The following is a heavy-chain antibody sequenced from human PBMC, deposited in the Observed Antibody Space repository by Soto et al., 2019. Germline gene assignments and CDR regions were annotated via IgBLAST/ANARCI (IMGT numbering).Heavy chain of an antibody. J-gene: IGHJ3*02. CDR1: GGTFSSYA. CDR3: AGGPAPEQDAFYI. Sequence: QVQLVQSGAEVKKPGSSVKVSCKASGGTFSSYAISWVRQAPGQGLEWMGGIIPIFGTANYAQKFQGRVTIPGDEPPTTAYRERSSLRSGDRALYYGAGGPAPEQDAFYIWGQGTMVPVSS. CDR2: IIPIFGTA. V-gene: IGHV1-69*01. D-gene: IGHD2-2*01.